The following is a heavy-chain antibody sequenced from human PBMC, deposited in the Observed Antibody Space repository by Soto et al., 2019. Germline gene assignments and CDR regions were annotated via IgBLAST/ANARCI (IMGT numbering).Heavy chain of an antibody. V-gene: IGHV6-1*01. J-gene: IGHJ6*02. Sequence: SQTLSLTCVGSGDTVSSNSVAWNWVRQSPSRGLEWLGRTYYRSRWYSDYAVSVRSRIDINADTSKNQVSLQLNSVTPEDTAVYYCARSEEDSDYYYYGMDDGGQGTTLTVSS. CDR1: GDTVSSNSVA. D-gene: IGHD2-15*01. CDR2: TYYRSRWYS. CDR3: ARSEEDSDYYYYGMDD.